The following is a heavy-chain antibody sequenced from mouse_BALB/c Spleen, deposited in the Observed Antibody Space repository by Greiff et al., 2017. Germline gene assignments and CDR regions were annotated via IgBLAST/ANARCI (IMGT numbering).Heavy chain of an antibody. Sequence: VQLQQSGPGLVAPSQSLSITCTVSGFSLTSYGVHWVRQPPGKGLEWLGVIWAGGSTNYNSALMSRLSISKDNSKSQVFLKMNSLQTDDTAMYYCARDRGWGNYYFDYWGQGTTLTVSS. D-gene: IGHD2-1*01. J-gene: IGHJ2*01. CDR2: IWAGGST. V-gene: IGHV2-9*02. CDR3: ARDRGWGNYYFDY. CDR1: GFSLTSYG.